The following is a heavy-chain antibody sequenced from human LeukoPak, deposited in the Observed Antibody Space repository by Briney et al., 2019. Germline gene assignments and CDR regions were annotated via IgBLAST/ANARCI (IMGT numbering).Heavy chain of an antibody. Sequence: GGSLRLSCTASGFTFGDYAMSWVRQAPGKGLEWVGLIRSKAYGGTTEYAASVKGRFTISRDDSKSIAYLQMNSLKTEDTAVYYCTREVLWFGEYGPFDYWGQGTLVTVSS. D-gene: IGHD3-10*01. CDR1: GFTFGDYA. CDR3: TREVLWFGEYGPFDY. CDR2: IRSKAYGGTT. J-gene: IGHJ4*02. V-gene: IGHV3-49*04.